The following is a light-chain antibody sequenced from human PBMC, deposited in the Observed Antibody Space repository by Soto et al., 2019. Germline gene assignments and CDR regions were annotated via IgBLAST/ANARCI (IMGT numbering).Light chain of an antibody. V-gene: IGKV3-20*01. Sequence: EIVLTQSPGTPSLSPGERATLSCRASQSVSSSYLAWYQQKPGQAPRLLIYGASGRATGIPDRFSGSGSGTDFTLTISRLEPEDFAVYYCQQYGSSPMYTFGQGTKLEIK. CDR1: QSVSSSY. CDR2: GAS. CDR3: QQYGSSPMYT. J-gene: IGKJ2*01.